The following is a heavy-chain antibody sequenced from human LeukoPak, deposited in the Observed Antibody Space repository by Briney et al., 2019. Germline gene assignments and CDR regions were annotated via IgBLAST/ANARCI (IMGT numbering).Heavy chain of an antibody. CDR1: GGTFSSYA. CDR2: IIPIFGTA. D-gene: IGHD1-1*01. V-gene: IGHV1-69*13. CDR3: ARQGGTGRDAFDI. Sequence: ASVKVSCKASGGTFSSYAISWVRQAPGQGLEWMGGIIPIFGTANYAQKFQGRVTITADESTSTAYMELSSLRSEDTAVYYCARQGGTGRDAFDIWGQGTMVTVSS. J-gene: IGHJ3*02.